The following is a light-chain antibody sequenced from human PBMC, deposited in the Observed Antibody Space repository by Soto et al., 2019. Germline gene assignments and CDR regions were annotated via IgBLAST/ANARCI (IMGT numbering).Light chain of an antibody. CDR2: GAS. CDR1: QSLSNK. J-gene: IGKJ5*01. Sequence: EVVMTQSPVTLSVSPGERATLSCRASQSLSNKLAWYQQKPGQAPRLLIYGASTRATGIPARFSGSGSGTEFTLSISSLQSEASAVYYCQQYSHWPPITFGQGTRLEIK. CDR3: QQYSHWPPIT. V-gene: IGKV3-15*01.